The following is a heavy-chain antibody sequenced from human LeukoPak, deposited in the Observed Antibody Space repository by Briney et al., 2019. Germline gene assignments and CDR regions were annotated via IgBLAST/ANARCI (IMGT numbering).Heavy chain of an antibody. J-gene: IGHJ5*02. CDR1: GGSISSGGYY. D-gene: IGHD2-21*02. V-gene: IGHV4-31*03. CDR3: ARGLSGDYAEKLNWFDP. Sequence: SETLSLTCTVSGGSISSGGYYWSWIRQHPGKGLEWIGYIYYSGSTYYNPSLKSRVTISVDTSKNQFSLKLSSVTAADTAVYYCARGLSGDYAEKLNWFDPWGQGTLVTVSS. CDR2: IYYSGST.